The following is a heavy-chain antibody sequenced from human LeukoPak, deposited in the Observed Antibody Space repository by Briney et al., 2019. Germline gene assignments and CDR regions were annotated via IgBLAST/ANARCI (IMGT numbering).Heavy chain of an antibody. Sequence: ASVKVSCKASGYTLTTYYLHWVRQAPGQGLEWMGWVDPNSGGTKYVQKCQGMFTMTRDTSNNTAYMELSRLRFDVTAVYFCARDDYGILDYWGQGTLVTVSS. V-gene: IGHV1-2*02. J-gene: IGHJ4*02. CDR3: ARDDYGILDY. CDR1: GYTLTTYY. CDR2: VDPNSGGT. D-gene: IGHD4/OR15-4a*01.